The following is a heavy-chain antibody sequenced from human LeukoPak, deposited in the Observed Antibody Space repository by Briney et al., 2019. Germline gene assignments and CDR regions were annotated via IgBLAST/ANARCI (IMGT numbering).Heavy chain of an antibody. V-gene: IGHV3-30*18. CDR1: GFTFSSYG. D-gene: IGHD1-26*01. CDR2: ISYDGSNK. J-gene: IGHJ6*02. CDR3: AKDRGRGATPFGYYYYGMDV. Sequence: PGGSLRLSCAASGFTFSSYGMPWVRQAPGKGLEWVAVISYDGSNKYYADSVKGRFTISRDNSKNTLYLQMNSLRAEDTAVYYCAKDRGRGATPFGYYYYGMDVWGQGTTVTVSS.